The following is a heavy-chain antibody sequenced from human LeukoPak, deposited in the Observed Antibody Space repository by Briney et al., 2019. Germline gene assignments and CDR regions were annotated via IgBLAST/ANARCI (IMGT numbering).Heavy chain of an antibody. CDR1: GYIFTSYG. J-gene: IGHJ4*02. CDR2: INSYNGNT. D-gene: IGHD3-22*01. V-gene: IGHV1-18*01. CDR3: ARDSYYDSSGYADY. Sequence: ASVKVSCKASGYIFTSYGISWVRQAPGQGLEWMGWINSYNGNTNYAQKLQGRVTMTTDTSTSTAYMELRSLRSDDTAVYYCARDSYYDSSGYADYWGQGTLVTVSS.